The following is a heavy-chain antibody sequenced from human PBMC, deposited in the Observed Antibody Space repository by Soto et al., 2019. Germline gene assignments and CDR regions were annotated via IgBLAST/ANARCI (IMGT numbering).Heavy chain of an antibody. D-gene: IGHD5-18*01. CDR3: ANGGSYSETPMVPNGFYFDY. V-gene: IGHV4-34*01. J-gene: IGHJ4*02. CDR2: INHSGST. CDR1: GGSFSGYY. Sequence: SSETLSLTCAVYGGSFSGYYWSWIRQPPGKGLEWIGEINHSGSTNYNPSLKSRVTISVDTSKNQFSLKLSSVTAADTAVYYCANGGSYSETPMVPNGFYFDYWGQGTLVTVSS.